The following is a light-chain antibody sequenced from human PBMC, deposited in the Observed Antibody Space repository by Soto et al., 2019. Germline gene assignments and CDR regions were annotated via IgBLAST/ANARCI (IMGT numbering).Light chain of an antibody. V-gene: IGLV2-14*01. Sequence: ALTQPASVSGSPGQSITISCTGTSSDVGGYNYVSWYQQHPGKAPKLMIYDVSNRPSGVSNRFSGSKSGNTASLTISGLQAEDEADYYCSSYTSSSTPKVVFGGGTKVTVL. CDR2: DVS. J-gene: IGLJ2*01. CDR1: SSDVGGYNY. CDR3: SSYTSSSTPKVV.